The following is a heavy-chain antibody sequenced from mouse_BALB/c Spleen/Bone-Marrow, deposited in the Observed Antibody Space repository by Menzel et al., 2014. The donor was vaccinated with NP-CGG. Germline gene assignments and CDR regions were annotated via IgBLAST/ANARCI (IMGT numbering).Heavy chain of an antibody. CDR2: INPSNGRT. V-gene: IGHV1S81*02. J-gene: IGHJ4*01. CDR1: GFTFXSYW. D-gene: IGHD2-1*01. CDR3: ARDGNYRYAMDY. Sequence: ESGAELVKPGASVKLSCMASGFTFXSYWIHWVKQRPGQGPEWIGEINPSNGRTNYNEKFKSKATLTEDKSSSTAYMQLSSLTSEDSAVYYCARDGNYRYAMDYWGQGTSVTVSS.